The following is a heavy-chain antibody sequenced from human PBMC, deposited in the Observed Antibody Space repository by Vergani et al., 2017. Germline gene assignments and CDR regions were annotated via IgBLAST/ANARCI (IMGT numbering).Heavy chain of an antibody. Sequence: EVQLVESGGGLVQPGGSLRLSCAASGFTVSSNYMSWVRQAPGKGLEWVSVIYSGGSTYYADSVKGRFTISRHNSKITLYLQMNSLRAEDPAVYYGARATVRGFDYWGQGTLVTVSS. CDR2: IYSGGST. CDR3: ARATVRGFDY. J-gene: IGHJ4*02. V-gene: IGHV3-53*04. CDR1: GFTVSSNY.